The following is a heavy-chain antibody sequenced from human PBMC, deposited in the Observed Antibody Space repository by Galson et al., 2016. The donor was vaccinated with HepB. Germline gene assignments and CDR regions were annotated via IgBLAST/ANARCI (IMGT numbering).Heavy chain of an antibody. D-gene: IGHD2-15*01. Sequence: SLRLSCAASGFTFSSYGMHWVRQAPGKGLEWVAVIWYDGSNKYYADSVKGRFTISRDNSKNTLCLQMNSLRAEDTAVYYCARDPQKWRYCSGGSCYSLDYWGQGTLVTVSS. J-gene: IGHJ4*02. V-gene: IGHV3-33*01. CDR1: GFTFSSYG. CDR2: IWYDGSNK. CDR3: ARDPQKWRYCSGGSCYSLDY.